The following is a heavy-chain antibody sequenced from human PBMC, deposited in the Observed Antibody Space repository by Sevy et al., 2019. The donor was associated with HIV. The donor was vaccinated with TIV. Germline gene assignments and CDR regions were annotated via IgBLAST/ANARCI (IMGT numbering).Heavy chain of an antibody. D-gene: IGHD3-3*01. CDR1: GFTFSIYS. V-gene: IGHV3-21*01. CDR2: ISSSSSHI. J-gene: IGHJ4*02. Sequence: GGSLRLSCAASGFTFSIYSMNWVRQAPGKGLEWVSSISSSSSHIYYGDSVKGRFTISRDNSKNTLYLQMNSLRAEDTAVYYCAKDYYDFWSGYYKRTYYFDYWGQGTLVTVSS. CDR3: AKDYYDFWSGYYKRTYYFDY.